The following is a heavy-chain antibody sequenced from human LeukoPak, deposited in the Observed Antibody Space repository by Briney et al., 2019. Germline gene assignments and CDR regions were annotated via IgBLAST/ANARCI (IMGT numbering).Heavy chain of an antibody. J-gene: IGHJ6*03. CDR2: IIPIFGTA. CDR3: ARGVLLWFGDYYYYYMDV. Sequence: ASVKVSCKASGYTFTSYDINWVRQAPGQGLEWMGGIIPIFGTANYAQKFQGRVTITTDESTSTAYMELSSLRSEDTAVYYCARGVLLWFGDYYYYYMDVWGKGTTVTVSS. CDR1: GYTFTSYD. V-gene: IGHV1-69*05. D-gene: IGHD3-10*01.